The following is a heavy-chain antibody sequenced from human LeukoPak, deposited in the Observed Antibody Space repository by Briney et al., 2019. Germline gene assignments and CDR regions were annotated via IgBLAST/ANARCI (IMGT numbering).Heavy chain of an antibody. Sequence: SETLSLTCTVSGYSISSGYHWGWFRQPPGKGLECIGSIFHSGSTYYNPSLKSRVTISVDTSKNQFSLKLSSVTASDTAMYYCARGGMAAGHFDYWGQGTLVTVSS. J-gene: IGHJ4*02. CDR1: GYSISSGYH. D-gene: IGHD6-13*01. CDR3: ARGGMAAGHFDY. V-gene: IGHV4-38-2*02. CDR2: IFHSGST.